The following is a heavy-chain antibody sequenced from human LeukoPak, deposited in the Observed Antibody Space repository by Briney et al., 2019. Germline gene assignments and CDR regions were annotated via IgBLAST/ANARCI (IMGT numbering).Heavy chain of an antibody. CDR1: GGSISSYY. J-gene: IGHJ4*02. CDR2: IYYSGST. Sequence: SETLSLTCTVSGGSISSYYWSWIRQPPGKGLEWIGYIYYSGSTNYNPSLKSRVTISADTSKNQFSLKLSSVTAADTAVYYCARDYYGSGSHDYWGQGTLVTVSS. D-gene: IGHD3-10*01. CDR3: ARDYYGSGSHDY. V-gene: IGHV4-59*01.